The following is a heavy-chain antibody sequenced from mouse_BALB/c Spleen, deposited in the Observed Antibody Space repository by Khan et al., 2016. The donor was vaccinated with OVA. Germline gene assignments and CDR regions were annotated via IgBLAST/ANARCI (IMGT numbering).Heavy chain of an antibody. J-gene: IGHJ4*01. Sequence: QIQLVQSGPELKKPGETVRISCTASGYTFTTAGIQWVQKMPGKGLKWIGWINTHSGVPNYAEDFKGRIAFSLEISVNTAYLQITNLKNEDTATYCCARGGAAYYRNDGGAMEYWGQGTSVTVSS. D-gene: IGHD2-14*01. V-gene: IGHV9-4*02. CDR2: INTHSGVP. CDR3: ARGGAAYYRNDGGAMEY. CDR1: GYTFTTAG.